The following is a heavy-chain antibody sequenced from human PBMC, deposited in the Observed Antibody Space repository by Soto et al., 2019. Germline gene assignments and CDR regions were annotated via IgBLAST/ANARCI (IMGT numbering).Heavy chain of an antibody. CDR3: ASGIQLWLRRINNGYSG. V-gene: IGHV1-69*12. D-gene: IGHD5-18*01. CDR2: IIPMFGTA. CDR1: GGTFSTYA. J-gene: IGHJ4*02. Sequence: QVQLVQSGAEVKKPESSVNVSCKAPGGTFSTYAISWVRQAPGQGLEWMGGIIPMFGTANYAQRFQDRVTSTAAESTNTVYMELSSLRSEDTAVYFCASGIQLWLRRINNGYSGWGQGTLVSVSS.